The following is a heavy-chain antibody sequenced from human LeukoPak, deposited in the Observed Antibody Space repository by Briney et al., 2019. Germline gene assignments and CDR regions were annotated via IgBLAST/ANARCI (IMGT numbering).Heavy chain of an antibody. J-gene: IGHJ6*03. Sequence: ASVKVSCKASGYTFTGYYMHWVRQAPGQGLEWMAWINRNSGDTNYAQKFQDRVTMTRDTSISTAYMELSRLRSDDTAVYYCARGVTGIYYYYYMDVWGKGTTVTVSS. CDR3: ARGVTGIYYYYYMDV. V-gene: IGHV1-2*02. CDR1: GYTFTGYY. D-gene: IGHD6-13*01. CDR2: INRNSGDT.